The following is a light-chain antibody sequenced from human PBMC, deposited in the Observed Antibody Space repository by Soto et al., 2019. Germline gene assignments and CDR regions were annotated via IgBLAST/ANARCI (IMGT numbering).Light chain of an antibody. J-gene: IGKJ3*01. Sequence: DLQMTQSPSSLSASVGDRVTITCRASQSISTYLNWYQQKPGKAPKLLMYATSNLQSGVPSRFSGSGSGTDFTLTISSLQPEDFADYYCQQSYSTPFTFGPGTKVDIK. CDR2: ATS. CDR3: QQSYSTPFT. V-gene: IGKV1-39*01. CDR1: QSISTY.